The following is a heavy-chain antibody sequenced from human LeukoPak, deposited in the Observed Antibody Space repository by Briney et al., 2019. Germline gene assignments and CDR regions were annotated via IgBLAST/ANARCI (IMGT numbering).Heavy chain of an antibody. CDR3: ARISLGVGKNFDY. CDR2: ISSRSSYI. Sequence: GGSLRLSCAASGFTFSSYGMHWVRQAPGKGLEWVSSISSRSSYINYADSVKGRFTISRDNAKNSLFLQMNSLRAEDTAVYYCARISLGVGKNFDYWGQGTLVTVSS. V-gene: IGHV3-21*01. D-gene: IGHD3-16*01. J-gene: IGHJ4*02. CDR1: GFTFSSYG.